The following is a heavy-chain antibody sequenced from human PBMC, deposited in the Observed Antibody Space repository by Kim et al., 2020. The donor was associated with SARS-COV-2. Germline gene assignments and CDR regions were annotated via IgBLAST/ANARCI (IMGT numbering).Heavy chain of an antibody. CDR1: GGSISSGGYY. CDR3: ARVAVGATGWFDP. CDR2: IYYSGST. V-gene: IGHV4-31*03. Sequence: SETLSLTCTVSGGSISSGGYYWSWIRQHPGKGLEWIGYIYYSGSTYYNPSLKSRVTISVDTSKNQFSLKLSSVTAADTAVYYCARVAVGATGWFDPWGQGTLVTVSS. D-gene: IGHD2-15*01. J-gene: IGHJ5*02.